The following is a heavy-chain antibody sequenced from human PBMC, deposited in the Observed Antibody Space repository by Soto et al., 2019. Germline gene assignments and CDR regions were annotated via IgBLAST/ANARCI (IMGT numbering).Heavy chain of an antibody. D-gene: IGHD3-16*01. CDR1: GFTFSSYG. CDR3: AKDRRDYGYPYYYYGMDV. Sequence: GGSLRLSCAASGFTFSSYGMHWVRQAPGKGLEWVAVIWYDGSNKYYANSVKGRFTISRDNSKNTLYLQMNSLRAEDTAVYYCAKDRRDYGYPYYYYGMDVWGQGTTVTVSS. J-gene: IGHJ6*02. V-gene: IGHV3-33*06. CDR2: IWYDGSNK.